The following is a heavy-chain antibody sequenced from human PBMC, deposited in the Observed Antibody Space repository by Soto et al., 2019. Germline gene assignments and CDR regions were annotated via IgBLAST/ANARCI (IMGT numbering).Heavy chain of an antibody. CDR1: GGSLSGFY. CDR2: INHSGKT. CDR3: VTSSSLFYSFFDH. Sequence: PSETLSLTCAVSGGSLSGFYWSWIRHSPAKGLEWIGEINHSGKTHYNPSLESRLSISADTSKMQFSLTLTSVTAADAAVYYCVTSSSLFYSFFDHWGQGTLVTVSS. V-gene: IGHV4-34*01. D-gene: IGHD2-8*01. J-gene: IGHJ4*02.